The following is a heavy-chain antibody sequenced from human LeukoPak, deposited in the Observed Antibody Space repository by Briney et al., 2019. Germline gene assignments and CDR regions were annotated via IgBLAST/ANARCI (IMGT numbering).Heavy chain of an antibody. CDR1: GFTFSSYE. Sequence: GGSLRLSCAASGFTFSSYEMNWVRQAPGKGLEWVSVISGSGGSTYYAGSVKGRFTISRDNSKNTLYLQMNSLRAEDTAVFYCAKGRYQLLSLYYFDYWGQGTLVTVSS. CDR3: AKGRYQLLSLYYFDY. J-gene: IGHJ4*02. D-gene: IGHD2-2*01. V-gene: IGHV3-23*01. CDR2: ISGSGGST.